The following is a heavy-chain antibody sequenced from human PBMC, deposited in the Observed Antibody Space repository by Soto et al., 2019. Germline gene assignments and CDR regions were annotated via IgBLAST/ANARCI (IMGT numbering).Heavy chain of an antibody. V-gene: IGHV5-10-1*03. D-gene: IGHD7-27*01. CDR2: IDPNDSYS. Sequence: EVQLVQSGAEVKKPGDSLRISCKVSGYSVTSYWITWVRQKPGKGLELRGRIDPNDSYSNYSPSFQGHVTFSADKSITTAYLQWDSLKASDTAMYYCSRRALGHQVYNDYGMDVWGQGTAVTVSS. CDR1: GYSVTSYW. J-gene: IGHJ6*02. CDR3: SRRALGHQVYNDYGMDV.